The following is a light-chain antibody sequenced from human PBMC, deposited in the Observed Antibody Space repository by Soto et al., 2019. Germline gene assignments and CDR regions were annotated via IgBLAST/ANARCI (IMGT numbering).Light chain of an antibody. J-gene: IGKJ5*01. CDR3: QQYNNWPIT. CDR1: QSVTSN. Sequence: EIVMTQSPATLSVSPGERATLSCRASQSVTSNLAWYQQKRGQAPRPLIYGASTRATGIPARFSGSGSGTEFTLTISSLQSEDFAVYYCQQYNNWPITFGQGTRLEIK. V-gene: IGKV3-15*01. CDR2: GAS.